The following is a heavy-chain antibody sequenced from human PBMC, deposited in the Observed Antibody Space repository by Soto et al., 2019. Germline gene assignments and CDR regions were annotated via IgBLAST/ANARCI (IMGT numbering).Heavy chain of an antibody. CDR2: IYYSGST. V-gene: IGHV4-31*03. CDR3: ARARLRAVYAFDI. Sequence: SETLSLTCTVCGGSVSSGAYYWTWIRQRPGKGLEWIGYIYYSGSTYYSPSLKSRLSISLDTSKNQFSLRLSSVTAADTAMYYCARARLRAVYAFDIWGQGTMVTV. D-gene: IGHD5-12*01. CDR1: GGSVSSGAYY. J-gene: IGHJ3*02.